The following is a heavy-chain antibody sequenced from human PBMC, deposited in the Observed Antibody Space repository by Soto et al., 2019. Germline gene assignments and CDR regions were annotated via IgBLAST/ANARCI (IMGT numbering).Heavy chain of an antibody. CDR3: ARDGDGYNFLDY. Sequence: SETLSLTCAVYGGSFSGYYWTWIRQHPGKGLEWIGEINHSGSTYYNPSLKSRVTMSVDTSKNQFSLKLSSVTAADTAVYYCARDGDGYNFLDYWGQGTLVTVSS. J-gene: IGHJ4*02. D-gene: IGHD5-12*01. CDR1: GGSFSGYY. CDR2: INHSGST. V-gene: IGHV4-34*01.